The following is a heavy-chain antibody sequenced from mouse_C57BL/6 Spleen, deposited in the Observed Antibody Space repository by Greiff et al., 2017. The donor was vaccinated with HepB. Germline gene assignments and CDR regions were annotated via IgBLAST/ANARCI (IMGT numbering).Heavy chain of an antibody. CDR1: GYTFTSYW. D-gene: IGHD2-1*01. CDR2: IDPSDSYT. J-gene: IGHJ2*01. V-gene: IGHV1-50*01. CDR3: ARWGNYVD. Sequence: VKLQQPGAELVKPGASVKLSCKASGYTFTSYWMQWVKQRPGQGLEWIGEIDPSDSYTNYNQKFKGKATLTVDTSSSTAYMQLSSLTSEDSAVYYCARWGNYVDWGQGTTLTVSS.